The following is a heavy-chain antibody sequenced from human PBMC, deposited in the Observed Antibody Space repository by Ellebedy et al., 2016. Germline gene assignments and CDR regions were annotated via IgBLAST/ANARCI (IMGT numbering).Heavy chain of an antibody. CDR1: GFTFSSYA. Sequence: GESLKISCAASGFTFSSYAMSWVRQPPGKGLEWVSAISGSGGSTYYADSVKGRFTISRDNSKNTLYLQMNSLRAEDTAVYYCAKDSGMRPLPDDADFDYWGQGTLVTVSS. J-gene: IGHJ4*02. V-gene: IGHV3-23*01. CDR3: AKDSGMRPLPDDADFDY. D-gene: IGHD2-2*01. CDR2: ISGSGGST.